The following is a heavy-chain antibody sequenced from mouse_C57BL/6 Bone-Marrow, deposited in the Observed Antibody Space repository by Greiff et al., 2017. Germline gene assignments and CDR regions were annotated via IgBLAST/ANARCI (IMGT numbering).Heavy chain of an antibody. J-gene: IGHJ2*01. Sequence: QVQLQQSGAELVKPGASVKISCKASGYAFSSYWMNWVKQRPGKGLEWIGQLYPGDGDTNYNGKFKGKATLTADKSSSTAYMQLSSLTSEDSAVYFCARGGYYGSSYNFDYWGQGTTLTVSS. D-gene: IGHD1-1*01. V-gene: IGHV1-80*01. CDR3: ARGGYYGSSYNFDY. CDR1: GYAFSSYW. CDR2: LYPGDGDT.